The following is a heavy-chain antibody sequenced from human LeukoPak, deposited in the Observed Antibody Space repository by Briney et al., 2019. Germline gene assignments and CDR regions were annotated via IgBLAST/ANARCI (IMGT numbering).Heavy chain of an antibody. CDR2: ISGDGDST. D-gene: IGHD3-10*01. J-gene: IGHJ4*02. CDR1: GFTFSSYA. V-gene: IGHV3-23*01. Sequence: GGSLRLSCAASGFTFSSYAMSWVRQAPGKGLEWVSGISGDGDSTYYADSVKGRFTISRDNAKNSLYLQMNSLRAEDTALYYCAKDISGSGYFDYWGQGTLVTVSS. CDR3: AKDISGSGYFDY.